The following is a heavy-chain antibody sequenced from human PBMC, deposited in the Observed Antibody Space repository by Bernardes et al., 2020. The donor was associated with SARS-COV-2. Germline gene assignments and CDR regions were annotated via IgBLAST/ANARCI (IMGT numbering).Heavy chain of an antibody. V-gene: IGHV4-4*02. Sequence: SETLSLTCVVSGGSISSGAWWSWVRQAPGKGLEWLGEIYYNGVTNYNPSLKSRVAISLDKSRNQFSLRLTFVTAADTALYYCARNWGYGGLAPYALDVWGQGTPVTVS. CDR3: ARNWGYGGLAPYALDV. CDR2: IYYNGVT. D-gene: IGHD7-27*01. CDR1: GGSISSGAW. J-gene: IGHJ6*02.